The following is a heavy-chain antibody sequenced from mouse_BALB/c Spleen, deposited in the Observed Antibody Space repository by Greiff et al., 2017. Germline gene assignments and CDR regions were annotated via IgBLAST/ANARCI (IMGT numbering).Heavy chain of an antibody. CDR2: INPSSGYT. J-gene: IGHJ4*01. CDR3: ARWRGYLYAMDY. D-gene: IGHD2-2*01. Sequence: QVQLKESAAELARPGASVKMSCKASGYTFTSYTMHWVKQRPGQGLEWIGYINPSSGYTEYNQKFKDKTTLTADKSSSTAYMQLSSLTSEDSAVYYCARWRGYLYAMDYWGQGTSVTVSS. V-gene: IGHV1-4*02. CDR1: GYTFTSYT.